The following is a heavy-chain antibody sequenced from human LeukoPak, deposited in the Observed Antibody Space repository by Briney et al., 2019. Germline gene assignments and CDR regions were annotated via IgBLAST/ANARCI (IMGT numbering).Heavy chain of an antibody. CDR1: GLAFSAYK. CDR3: ARGLRGEAIFGVVTNGMDV. CDR2: ISTDGYTT. D-gene: IGHD3-3*01. J-gene: IGHJ6*02. V-gene: IGHV3-74*01. Sequence: GGSLRLSCAASGLAFSAYKMHWVRQAPRKGLVWVSRISTDGYTTDYADFVQGRFTASRDNTKNTWSLEMNSLRAEDTAVYYCARGLRGEAIFGVVTNGMDVWGQGTTVTVSS.